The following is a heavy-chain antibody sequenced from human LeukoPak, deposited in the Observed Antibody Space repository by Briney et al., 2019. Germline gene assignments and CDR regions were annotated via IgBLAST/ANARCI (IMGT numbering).Heavy chain of an antibody. V-gene: IGHV4-61*02. CDR3: ARSSITMVRGVIRFDP. J-gene: IGHJ5*02. CDR1: GGSISSGSYY. D-gene: IGHD3-10*01. CDR2: IYTSGST. Sequence: PSQTLSLTCTVSGGSISSGSYYWSWVRQPAGKGLEWIGRIYTSGSTNYNPSLKSRVTISVDTSKNQFSLKLSSVTAADTAVYYCARSSITMVRGVIRFDPWGQGTLVTVSS.